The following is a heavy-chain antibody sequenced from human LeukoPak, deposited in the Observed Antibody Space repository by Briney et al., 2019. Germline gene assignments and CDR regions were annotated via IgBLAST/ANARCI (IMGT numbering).Heavy chain of an antibody. CDR3: ARVGALEYCSGGSCYSYHDAFDI. Sequence: SETLSLTCAVYGGSFSGYYWSWIRQPPGKGLEWIGEINHSESTNYNPSLKSRVTISVDTSKNQFSLKLSSVTAADTAVYYCARVGALEYCSGGSCYSYHDAFDIWGQGTMVTVSS. D-gene: IGHD2-15*01. CDR1: GGSFSGYY. CDR2: INHSEST. V-gene: IGHV4-34*01. J-gene: IGHJ3*02.